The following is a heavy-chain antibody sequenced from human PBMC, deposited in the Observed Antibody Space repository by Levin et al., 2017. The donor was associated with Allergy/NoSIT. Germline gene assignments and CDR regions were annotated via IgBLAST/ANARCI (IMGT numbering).Heavy chain of an antibody. CDR2: IFSNDEK. J-gene: IGHJ3*02. D-gene: IGHD3-22*01. CDR1: GFSLSNARMG. CDR3: ARIGAYYDSRGNAFDI. V-gene: IGHV2-26*01. Sequence: VSGPTLVKPTETLTLTCTVSGFSLSNARMGVSWIRQPPGKALEWLAHIFSNDEKSYSTSLKSRLTISKDTSKSQVVLTMTNMDPVDTATYYCARIGAYYDSRGNAFDIWGQGTMVTVSS.